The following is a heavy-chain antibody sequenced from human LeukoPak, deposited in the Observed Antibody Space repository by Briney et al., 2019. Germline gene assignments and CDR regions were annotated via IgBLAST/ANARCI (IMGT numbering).Heavy chain of an antibody. CDR2: ISSSGSYI. CDR3: ARELSQIVWGGLDY. J-gene: IGHJ4*02. Sequence: GGSLRLSCAASGFTFSNYNMNWVRQAPGKGLEWVSSISSSGSYIYYADSVKGRFTISRDNSKNTVFLQMNSLRVEDTAVYYCARELSQIVWGGLDYGGQGTLVSVSS. V-gene: IGHV3-21*01. CDR1: GFTFSNYN. D-gene: IGHD2-21*01.